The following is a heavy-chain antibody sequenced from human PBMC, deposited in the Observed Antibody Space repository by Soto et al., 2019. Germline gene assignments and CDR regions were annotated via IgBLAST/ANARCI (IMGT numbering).Heavy chain of an antibody. V-gene: IGHV1-69*13. D-gene: IGHD6-19*01. CDR3: ATPTAGYSSGWFDY. CDR1: GGTFSSYA. Sequence: SVKVSCKASGGTFSSYAISWVRQAPGQGLEWMGGIIPIFGTANYAQKFQGRVTITADESTSTAYMELSSLRSEDTAVYYCATPTAGYSSGWFDYWGQGTLVTVSS. J-gene: IGHJ4*02. CDR2: IIPIFGTA.